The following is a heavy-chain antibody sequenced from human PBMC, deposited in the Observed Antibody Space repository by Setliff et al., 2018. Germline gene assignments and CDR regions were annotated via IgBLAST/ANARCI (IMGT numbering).Heavy chain of an antibody. Sequence: PGGSLRLSCSASGFTFDNYAMHWVRQAPGKGLEWVSGINWNSDTIAYADSVKGRFTISRDNAKNSLFLQMSSLRAEDTALYYCAKPRTATPGALDYWGQGTLVTVSS. CDR3: AKPRTATPGALDY. V-gene: IGHV3-9*01. D-gene: IGHD4-17*01. CDR2: INWNSDTI. CDR1: GFTFDNYA. J-gene: IGHJ4*02.